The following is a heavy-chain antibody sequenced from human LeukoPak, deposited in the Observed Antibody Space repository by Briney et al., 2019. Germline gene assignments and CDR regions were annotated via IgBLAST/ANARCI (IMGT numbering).Heavy chain of an antibody. Sequence: SETLSLTCTVSGGSISSNSYYWAWIRQPPGKGLEWIGTIYYSGDTYYNPSLKSRVTISIDTSKNQFSLKLSSVTAADTAVYYSSRLSYYNYYMDVWGKGTTVTVSS. V-gene: IGHV4-39*01. CDR3: SRLSYYNYYMDV. CDR1: GGSISSNSYY. CDR2: IYYSGDT. J-gene: IGHJ6*03.